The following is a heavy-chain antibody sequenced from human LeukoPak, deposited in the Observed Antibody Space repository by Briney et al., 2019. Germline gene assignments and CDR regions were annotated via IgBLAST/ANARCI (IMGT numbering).Heavy chain of an antibody. V-gene: IGHV4-39*01. CDR3: ARVWRWSGYYASRGPYYMDV. Sequence: PSETLSLTCTVSGGSISSSSYYWGWIRQPPGKGLEWIGSIYYSGSTYYNPSLKSRVTISVDTSKNQFSLKLSSVTAADTAVYYCARVWRWSGYYASRGPYYMDVWGKGTTVTVSS. CDR2: IYYSGST. D-gene: IGHD3-3*01. CDR1: GGSISSSSYY. J-gene: IGHJ6*03.